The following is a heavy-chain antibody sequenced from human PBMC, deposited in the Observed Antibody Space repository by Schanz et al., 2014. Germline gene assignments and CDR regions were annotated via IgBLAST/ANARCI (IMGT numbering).Heavy chain of an antibody. CDR2: IYYSGST. CDR1: GYSINTSDW. CDR3: ASKGLTTDAFDI. J-gene: IGHJ3*02. V-gene: IGHV4-28*07. Sequence: QVQLQESGPGLVKPSDTLSLTCAVSGYSINTSDWWGWIRQPPGKGLEWIGYIYYSGSTYYNPSLKSRVTLSVETSKTRSSRRLRSVTAVDTAVYYCASKGLTTDAFDIWGQGTMVTVSS. D-gene: IGHD2-8*01.